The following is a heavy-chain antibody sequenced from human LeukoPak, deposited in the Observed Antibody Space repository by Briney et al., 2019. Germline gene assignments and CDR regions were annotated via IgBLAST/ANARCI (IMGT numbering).Heavy chain of an antibody. D-gene: IGHD4-17*01. CDR1: GFTFSSYW. Sequence: GGSLRLSCAASGFTFSSYWMSWVRQAPGKGLEWVANIKQDGSEKYYADSVKGRFTISRDNSKNTLYLQMNSLRAEDTAVYYCARTTVTTKGAFDIWGQGTMVTVSS. CDR2: IKQDGSEK. V-gene: IGHV3-7*01. CDR3: ARTTVTTKGAFDI. J-gene: IGHJ3*02.